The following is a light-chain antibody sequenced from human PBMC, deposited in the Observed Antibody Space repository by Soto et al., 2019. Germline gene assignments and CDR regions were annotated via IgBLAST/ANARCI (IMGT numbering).Light chain of an antibody. V-gene: IGKV3D-20*02. CDR2: GAS. CDR1: QSVSSSY. CDR3: QQRSNWPPT. J-gene: IGKJ3*01. Sequence: EIVLTQTPGTLSLSPGERATLSCRSSQSVSSSYLAWYQRKPGQAPRLLIYGASSRATSIPDRFSGSGSGTDFTLTISSLEPEDFAVYYCQQRSNWPPTFGPGTKVDIK.